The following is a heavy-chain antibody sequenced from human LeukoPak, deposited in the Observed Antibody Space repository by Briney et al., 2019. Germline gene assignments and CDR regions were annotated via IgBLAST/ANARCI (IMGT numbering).Heavy chain of an antibody. CDR2: IYTSGST. CDR1: GGSISSGSYY. Sequence: SQTLSLTCTVSGGSISSGSYYWSWIRQPAGKGLEWIGRIYTSGSTNYNPSLKSRVTISVDTSKNQFSLKLSSVTAADTAVYYCAREELGIDYWAREPWSPSPQ. CDR3: AREELGIDY. V-gene: IGHV4-61*02. D-gene: IGHD7-27*01. J-gene: IGHJ4*02.